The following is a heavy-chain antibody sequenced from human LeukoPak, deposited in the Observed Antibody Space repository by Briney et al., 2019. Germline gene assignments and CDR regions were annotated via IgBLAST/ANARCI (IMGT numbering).Heavy chain of an antibody. V-gene: IGHV1-18*01. J-gene: IGHJ4*02. D-gene: IGHD3-10*01. Sequence: ASVKVSCKASGYTFTSYGISWVRQAPGQGLEWMGWISAYNGNTNYAQKLQGRVTMTTDTSTSTAYMELRSLSSDDTAVYYSARVVRGGGSFDYWGQGTLVTVSS. CDR1: GYTFTSYG. CDR2: ISAYNGNT. CDR3: ARVVRGGGSFDY.